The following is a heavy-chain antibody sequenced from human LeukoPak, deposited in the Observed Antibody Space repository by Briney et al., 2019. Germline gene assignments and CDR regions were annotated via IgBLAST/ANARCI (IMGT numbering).Heavy chain of an antibody. V-gene: IGHV4-34*01. D-gene: IGHD3-22*01. CDR2: INHSGST. CDR3: ARGPYSYDSSGAFDI. CDR1: GGSFSGYY. Sequence: SETLSLTCAVFGGSFSGYYWSWIRQPPGKGLEWIGEINHSGSTNYNPSLKSRVTISVDTSKNQFSLKLSSVTAADTAVYFCARGPYSYDSSGAFDIWGQGTMVTVSS. J-gene: IGHJ3*02.